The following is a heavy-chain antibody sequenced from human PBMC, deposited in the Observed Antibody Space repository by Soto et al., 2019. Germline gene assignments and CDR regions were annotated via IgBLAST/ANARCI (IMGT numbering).Heavy chain of an antibody. CDR3: ARGGSRDYYGSGSYYKPYYYYYGMDV. D-gene: IGHD3-10*01. CDR1: GGSISSYY. V-gene: IGHV4-59*01. J-gene: IGHJ6*02. Sequence: SETLSLTCTVSGGSISSYYWSWIRQPPGKGLEWIGYIYYSGSTNYNPSLKSRVTISVDTSKNQFSLKLSSVTAADTAVYYCARGGSRDYYGSGSYYKPYYYYYGMDVWGQGTTVTVSS. CDR2: IYYSGST.